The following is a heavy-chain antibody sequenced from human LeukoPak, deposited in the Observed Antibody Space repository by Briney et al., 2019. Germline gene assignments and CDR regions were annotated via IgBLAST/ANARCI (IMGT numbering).Heavy chain of an antibody. CDR1: GFTFNTYG. D-gene: IGHD1-26*01. J-gene: IGHJ4*02. CDR2: IGHNGANT. CDR3: AKRNTGSYSDFFDF. Sequence: GGSLRLSCAASGFTFNTYGMHWVRQAPGKGLEWVSSIGHNGANTYYADSVKGRFTISRDNSKSTVYLQMHSLRAEDTALYYCAKRNTGSYSDFFDFWGQGTRVTVSS. V-gene: IGHV3-23*01.